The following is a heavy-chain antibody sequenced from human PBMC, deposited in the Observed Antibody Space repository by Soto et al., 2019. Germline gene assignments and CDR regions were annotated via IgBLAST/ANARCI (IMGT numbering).Heavy chain of an antibody. Sequence: PSETLSLTCTVSGGSISSYYWSWIRQPPGKGLEWIGYIYYSGSTNYNPSLKSRVTISVDTSKNQFSLKLSSVTAADTAVYYCARDNLMHSGSYYDYWGQGTLVTVSS. CDR2: IYYSGST. J-gene: IGHJ4*02. V-gene: IGHV4-59*01. CDR3: ARDNLMHSGSYYDY. CDR1: GGSISSYY. D-gene: IGHD1-26*01.